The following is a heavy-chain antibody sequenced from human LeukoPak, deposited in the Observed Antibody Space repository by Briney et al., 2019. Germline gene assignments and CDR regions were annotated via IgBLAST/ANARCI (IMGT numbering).Heavy chain of an antibody. V-gene: IGHV4-39*07. CDR3: AREHLGYCSGGSCYGIDY. CDR2: IYYSGST. Sequence: SETLSLTCTVSGGSISSSSYYWGWIRQPPGKGLEWIGSIYYSGSTYYNPSLKSRVTISVDTSKNQFSLKLSSVTAADTAVYYCAREHLGYCSGGSCYGIDYWGQGTLVTVSS. J-gene: IGHJ4*02. D-gene: IGHD2-15*01. CDR1: GGSISSSSYY.